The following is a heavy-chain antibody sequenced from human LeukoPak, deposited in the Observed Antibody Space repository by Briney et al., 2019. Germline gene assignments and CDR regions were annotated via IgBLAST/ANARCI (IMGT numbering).Heavy chain of an antibody. J-gene: IGHJ4*02. CDR1: GFTVTRNY. CDR3: TTPAPGDYAFDF. CDR2: IYSGDAT. D-gene: IGHD4-17*01. Sequence: GGSLRLSCAASGFTVTRNYMSWVRQAPGKGLEWVSIIYSGDATYYADSVKGRFTISRDNSQNMLYLQMNSLRAEDTAVYYCTTPAPGDYAFDFWGQGTLVTVSS. V-gene: IGHV3-66*01.